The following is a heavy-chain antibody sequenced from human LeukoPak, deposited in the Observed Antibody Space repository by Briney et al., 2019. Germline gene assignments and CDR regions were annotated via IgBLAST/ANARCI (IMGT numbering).Heavy chain of an antibody. CDR2: ISSSGSNI. CDR3: ARDGLPDYYDSSGYYEGGFDY. D-gene: IGHD3-22*01. Sequence: HPGGSLTLSCAAYGFTCSSFEMNCVRHAPGKGLVWGSYISSSGSNIYYADSVKGRFTISRDNAKNSLYLQTNSLRAEDTAVYYCARDGLPDYYDSSGYYEGGFDYWGQGTLGTVSS. J-gene: IGHJ4*02. CDR1: GFTCSSFE. V-gene: IGHV3-48*03.